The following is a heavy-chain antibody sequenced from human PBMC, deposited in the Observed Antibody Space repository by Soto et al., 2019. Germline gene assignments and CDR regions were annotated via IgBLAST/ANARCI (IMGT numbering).Heavy chain of an antibody. V-gene: IGHV1-18*01. CDR2: ISAYNGNT. CDR3: ARALVGAAGNNWFDA. Sequence: ASVKLSCKASGYTFTTYGISWVRQAPGQGLEWMGWISAYNGNTNYAQQLQGRVTLTTDTSTSTAYMELRSLRSDDTAVYYCARALVGAAGNNWFDAWGQGSLVTVSS. D-gene: IGHD6-13*01. J-gene: IGHJ5*02. CDR1: GYTFTTYG.